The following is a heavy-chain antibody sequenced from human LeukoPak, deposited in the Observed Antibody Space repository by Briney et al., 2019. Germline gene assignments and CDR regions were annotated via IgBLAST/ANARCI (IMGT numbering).Heavy chain of an antibody. V-gene: IGHV4-30-4*01. CDR2: ICYSGST. CDR1: GGSISSGDYY. Sequence: SETLSLTCTVSGGSISSGDYYWSWIRQPPGKGLEWIGYICYSGSTYYNPSLKSRVTISVDTSKNQFSLKLSSVTAADTAVYYCARVPLRWGDAFDIWGQGTMVTVSS. D-gene: IGHD4-23*01. J-gene: IGHJ3*02. CDR3: ARVPLRWGDAFDI.